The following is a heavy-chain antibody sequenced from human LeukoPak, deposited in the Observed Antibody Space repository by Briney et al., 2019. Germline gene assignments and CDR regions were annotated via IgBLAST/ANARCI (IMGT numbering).Heavy chain of an antibody. D-gene: IGHD2-2*01. CDR2: IRIKPYGGTT. Sequence: GGSLRLSFTTSGFTFGDYPMSGFRQAPGKGLEGVGFIRIKPYGGTTEYGASVKGRFSISRDDSKGIAYLQMNSLKTEDTAVYYCTTPLGYCSSTSCPNIDYWGQGTLVTVSS. V-gene: IGHV3-49*03. CDR3: TTPLGYCSSTSCPNIDY. J-gene: IGHJ4*02. CDR1: GFTFGDYP.